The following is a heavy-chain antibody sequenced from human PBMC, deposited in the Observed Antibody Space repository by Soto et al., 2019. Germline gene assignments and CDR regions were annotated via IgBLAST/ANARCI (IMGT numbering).Heavy chain of an antibody. CDR3: ARGQDSYGYSWFDP. CDR1: GFTFSSYA. J-gene: IGHJ5*02. V-gene: IGHV3-30-3*01. Sequence: QVQLVESGGGVVQPGRSLRLSCAASGFTFSSYAMHWVRQAPDKGLEWVAVISYDGSNKYYADSVKGRFTISRDNSKNTLYLQMNSLRAEDTAVYYCARGQDSYGYSWFDPWGQGTLVTVSS. CDR2: ISYDGSNK. D-gene: IGHD5-18*01.